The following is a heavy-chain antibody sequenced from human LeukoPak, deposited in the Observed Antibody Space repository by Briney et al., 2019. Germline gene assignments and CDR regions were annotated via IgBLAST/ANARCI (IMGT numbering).Heavy chain of an antibody. V-gene: IGHV4-59*01. CDR3: ARGSQTYYYDSSGYYSPYYFDY. J-gene: IGHJ4*02. CDR1: GGSISSYY. Sequence: SETLSLTCTVSGGSISSYYWSWIRQPPGKGLEWIGYIYYSGSTNYNPSLKSRVTISVDTSKNQFSLKLSSVTAADTAVYYCARGSQTYYYDSSGYYSPYYFDYWGQGTLVTVSS. CDR2: IYYSGST. D-gene: IGHD3-22*01.